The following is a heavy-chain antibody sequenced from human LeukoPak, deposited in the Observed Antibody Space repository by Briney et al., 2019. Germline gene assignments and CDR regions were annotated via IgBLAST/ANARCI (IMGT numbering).Heavy chain of an antibody. V-gene: IGHV4-59*12. Sequence: PPETPSLTCILSRGSLTSYYSSWVRPPPGEGLEWGGYIYYSGSNYYNPCLKSRVTISVDTCKNQFSLMLSSVPAADTAVYCCARGDDYEWPDGFDIWGQGTMVTVSS. CDR3: ARGDDYEWPDGFDI. D-gene: IGHD4-17*01. J-gene: IGHJ3*02. CDR1: RGSLTSYY. CDR2: IYYSGSN.